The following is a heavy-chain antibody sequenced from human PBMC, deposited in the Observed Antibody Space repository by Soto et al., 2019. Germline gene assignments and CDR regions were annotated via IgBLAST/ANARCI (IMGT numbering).Heavy chain of an antibody. D-gene: IGHD2-15*01. CDR3: ARDRRILTARWHDDL. CDR2: INPRTGST. CDR1: GYSFTNYC. V-gene: IGHV1-46*01. Sequence: QVQLVQSGADVKKLGTSVKVSCKAAGYSFTNYCMYWVRQAPGQGLAWMGMINPRTGSTRYAQKFQDRVTLTRDTSTTTVYIELSTMISDDTAVYFCARDRRILTARWHDDLWRPGTVVTVSS. J-gene: IGHJ2*01.